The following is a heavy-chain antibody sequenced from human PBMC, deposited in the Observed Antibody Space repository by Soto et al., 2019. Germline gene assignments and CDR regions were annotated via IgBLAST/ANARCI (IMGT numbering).Heavy chain of an antibody. V-gene: IGHV3-66*01. D-gene: IGHD1-26*01. CDR2: IYPGGST. CDR3: ASSANYYVLDY. CDR1: GFTVSSVY. Sequence: GGSLRLSCAASGFTVSSVYMSWVRQAPGKGLEWVSVIYPGGSTYYTDSVKGRFTISRDNSKNTVYFQMNSLRAEDTAVYYCASSANYYVLDYWGQGTLVTVSS. J-gene: IGHJ4*02.